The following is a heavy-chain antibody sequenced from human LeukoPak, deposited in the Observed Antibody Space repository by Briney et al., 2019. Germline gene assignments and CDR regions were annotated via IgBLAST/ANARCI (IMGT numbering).Heavy chain of an antibody. CDR3: ARAGGYDFWSGYLDY. J-gene: IGHJ4*02. V-gene: IGHV3-30*03. D-gene: IGHD3-3*01. CDR2: ISHDGSKK. Sequence: GRSLRLSCAASGFTFSDYGFHWVRQAPGKGLESVALISHDGSKKDYGDSVKGRFTISRDNSKNSLHLQMNSLRGEDTAVYYCARAGGYDFWSGYLDYWGQGTLVTVSS. CDR1: GFTFSDYG.